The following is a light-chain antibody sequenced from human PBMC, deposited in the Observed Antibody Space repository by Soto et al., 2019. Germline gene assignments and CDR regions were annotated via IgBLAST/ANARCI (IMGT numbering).Light chain of an antibody. CDR2: DVS. Sequence: QSALTQPRSVSGSPGQSVTISCTGTSSDVCDYNYVSWYQQYPGKAPKLVIYDVSKRPSGVPDRFSGSKSGNTAYLTISGLQAEDEADYYCCSFAGSYTFWVFGGGTKLTVL. CDR3: CSFAGSYTFWV. J-gene: IGLJ3*02. CDR1: SSDVCDYNY. V-gene: IGLV2-11*01.